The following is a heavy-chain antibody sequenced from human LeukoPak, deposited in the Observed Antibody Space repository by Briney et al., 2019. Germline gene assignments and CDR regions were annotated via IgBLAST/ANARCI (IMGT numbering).Heavy chain of an antibody. Sequence: SETLSLTCTVSGGSISSYYWSWIRQPPGKGLEWIGYIYYSGSTNYNPSLKSRVTISVDTSKNQFSLKLSSVTAADTAVYYCAREEAAAGYDYWGQGTLVTVSS. CDR2: IYYSGST. V-gene: IGHV4-59*12. J-gene: IGHJ4*02. CDR3: AREEAAAGYDY. CDR1: GGSISSYY. D-gene: IGHD6-13*01.